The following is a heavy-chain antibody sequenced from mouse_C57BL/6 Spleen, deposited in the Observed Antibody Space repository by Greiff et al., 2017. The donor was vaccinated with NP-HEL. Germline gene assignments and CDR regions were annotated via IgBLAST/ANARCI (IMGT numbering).Heavy chain of an antibody. J-gene: IGHJ1*03. D-gene: IGHD3-3*01. CDR2: IDPSDSET. V-gene: IGHV1-52*01. CDR1: GYTFTSYW. Sequence: VQLQQPGAELVRPGSSVKLSCKASGYTFTSYWMHWVKQRPIQGLEWIGNIDPSDSETHYNQKFKDKATLTVDKSSSTAYMQLSSLTSEDSAVYYCARGDVDWYFDVWGTGTTVTVSS. CDR3: ARGDVDWYFDV.